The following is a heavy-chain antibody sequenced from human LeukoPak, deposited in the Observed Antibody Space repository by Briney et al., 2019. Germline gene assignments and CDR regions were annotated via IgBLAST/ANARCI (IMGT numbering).Heavy chain of an antibody. J-gene: IGHJ3*02. CDR3: AKDIRPYSGYDHDAFDI. V-gene: IGHV3-9*01. CDR2: ISWNSGSI. D-gene: IGHD5-12*01. CDR1: GFTVSNNG. Sequence: PGGSLRLSCAASGFTVSNNGLSWFRQAPGKGLEWISGISWNSGSIGYADSVKGRFTISRDNAKNSLYLQMNSLRAEDTALYYCAKDIRPYSGYDHDAFDIWGQGTMVTVSS.